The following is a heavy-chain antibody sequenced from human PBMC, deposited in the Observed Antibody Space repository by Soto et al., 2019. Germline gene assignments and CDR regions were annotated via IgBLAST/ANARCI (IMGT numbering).Heavy chain of an antibody. CDR2: IGTAGDT. D-gene: IGHD3-10*01. Sequence: EVQLVESGGGLVQSGGSLRLSCAGSGFTFSSHDMHWVRQATGKGLEWVSTIGTAGDTYYQGSAKGRFTISREHAKNSLYLQMNSLRAGDTAVYYCARGRLSGYYYMDLWGKGTTVIVSS. V-gene: IGHV3-13*01. CDR1: GFTFSSHD. CDR3: ARGRLSGYYYMDL. J-gene: IGHJ6*03.